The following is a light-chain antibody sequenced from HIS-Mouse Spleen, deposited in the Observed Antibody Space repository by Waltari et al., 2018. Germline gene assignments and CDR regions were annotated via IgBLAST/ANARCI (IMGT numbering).Light chain of an antibody. CDR2: RNN. Sequence: QSVLTQPPSASGTPGPRVTISCSGRSSNIGRNYVYWSQQPPGTAPKPLIYRNNHRPSGVPARFSGSKSGTSASLAISGLRSEDEADYYCAAWDDSLSGVFGGGTKLTVL. CDR1: SSNIGRNY. CDR3: AAWDDSLSGV. V-gene: IGLV1-47*01. J-gene: IGLJ2*01.